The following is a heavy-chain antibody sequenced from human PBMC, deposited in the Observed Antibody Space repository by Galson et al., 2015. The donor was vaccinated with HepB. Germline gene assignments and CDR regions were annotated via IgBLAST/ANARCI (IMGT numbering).Heavy chain of an antibody. V-gene: IGHV4-31*03. D-gene: IGHD2-8*01. CDR1: GGSINSGDYY. J-gene: IGHJ4*02. CDR3: ARGGVYANFDY. Sequence: TLSLTCTVSGGSINSGDYYWYWIRQHPGEGLEWIGYIYYSGSTNYNPSLKSRLTMSTDTSKNQVSLKLSSVTAADTAVYYCARGGVYANFDYWGQGTLVTVSS. CDR2: IYYSGST.